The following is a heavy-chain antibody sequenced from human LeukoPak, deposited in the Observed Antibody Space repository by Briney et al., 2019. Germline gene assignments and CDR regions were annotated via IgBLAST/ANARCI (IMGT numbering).Heavy chain of an antibody. V-gene: IGHV4-4*07. D-gene: IGHD6-6*01. CDR3: AREDSSSWGPFDY. CDR1: GGSISSYY. Sequence: PSETLSLTCTVSGGSISSYYWSWIRQPAGKGLEWIGRNYTSGSTDYNPSLKSRITMSIDTSKNHFSLKLSSVTAADTGVYFCAREDSSSWGPFDYWGQGTLVTVSS. J-gene: IGHJ4*02. CDR2: NYTSGST.